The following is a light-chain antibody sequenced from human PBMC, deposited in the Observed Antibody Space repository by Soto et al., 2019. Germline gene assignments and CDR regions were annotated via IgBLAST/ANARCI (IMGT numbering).Light chain of an antibody. Sequence: IQMTQSPNTLSASVGVSVAVTCRASENVNGHLAWYQQKPGKAPKLLIYEASILESGVPSRFSGSGFGTEFTLTINGLLPEDFVTYYCQQYNNWPSFGQGTKV. J-gene: IGKJ1*01. CDR3: QQYNNWPS. CDR1: ENVNGH. V-gene: IGKV1-5*03. CDR2: EAS.